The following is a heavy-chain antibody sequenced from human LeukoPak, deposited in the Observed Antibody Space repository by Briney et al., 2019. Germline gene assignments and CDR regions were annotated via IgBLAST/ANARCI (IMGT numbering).Heavy chain of an antibody. V-gene: IGHV4-59*11. D-gene: IGHD2-2*01. Sequence: SETLSLTCTVSGGSISSHYWSWIRQPPGKGLEGIGYIYYSGSTNYNPSLQSRVTISVETSKNQFSLKLSSVTAADTAVYYCARSKEHYCSSTSCYYWFDPWGQGTLVTVSS. J-gene: IGHJ5*02. CDR3: ARSKEHYCSSTSCYYWFDP. CDR1: GGSISSHY. CDR2: IYYSGST.